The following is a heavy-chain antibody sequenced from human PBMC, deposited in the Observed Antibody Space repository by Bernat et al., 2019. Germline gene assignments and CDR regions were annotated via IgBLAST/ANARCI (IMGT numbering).Heavy chain of an antibody. Sequence: EVHLLESGGGLVQPGGSLRVSCGASGFMFSSYAMSWVRQAPGKGLEWVSSISGSGGTTYYADSVKGRFTISRDNSKNTLYLQMNSLRAEDTAVYYCEKEEGNSPTNAYNIWGHETMVTVSS. CDR1: GFMFSSYA. CDR3: EKEEGNSPTNAYNI. J-gene: IGHJ3*02. CDR2: ISGSGGTT. V-gene: IGHV3-23*01. D-gene: IGHD2/OR15-2a*01.